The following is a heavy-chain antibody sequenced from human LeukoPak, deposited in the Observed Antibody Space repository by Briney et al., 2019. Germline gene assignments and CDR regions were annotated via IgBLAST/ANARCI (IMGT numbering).Heavy chain of an antibody. CDR2: IDSSGSTI. V-gene: IGHV3-48*01. CDR1: GFTFSSYT. Sequence: GGSLRLSCATSGFTFSSYTMNWVRQAPGKGLLWVSYIDSSGSTIYYADSVKGRFTISRDNAKNSLYLQMNSLRAEDTAVYYCGRGGAMVINYWGQGTLVTVSS. J-gene: IGHJ4*02. CDR3: GRGGAMVINY. D-gene: IGHD5-18*01.